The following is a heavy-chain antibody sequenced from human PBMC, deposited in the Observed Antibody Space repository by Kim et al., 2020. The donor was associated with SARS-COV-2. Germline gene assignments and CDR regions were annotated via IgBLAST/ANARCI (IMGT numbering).Heavy chain of an antibody. CDR2: IYHSGST. D-gene: IGHD3-9*01. Sequence: SETLSLTCTVSGYSISSGYYWGWIRQPPGKGLEWIGSIYHSGSTYYNPSLKSRVTISVDTSKNHFSLKLSSVTAADTAVYYCASHDWLGLDDAFDIWGQGTMVTVSS. CDR1: GYSISSGYY. J-gene: IGHJ3*02. V-gene: IGHV4-38-2*02. CDR3: ASHDWLGLDDAFDI.